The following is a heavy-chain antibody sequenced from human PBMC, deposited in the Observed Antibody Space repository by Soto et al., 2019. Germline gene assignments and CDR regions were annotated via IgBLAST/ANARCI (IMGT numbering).Heavy chain of an antibody. CDR1: GGSFSGYY. CDR3: AREYSSGWYVAFDI. Sequence: SETLSLTCAVHGGSFSGYYWSWIRQPPGKGLEWIGEINHSGSTNYNPSLKSRVTISVDTSKNQFSLKLSSVTAADTAVYYCAREYSSGWYVAFDIWGQGTVVTVSS. J-gene: IGHJ3*02. D-gene: IGHD6-19*01. CDR2: INHSGST. V-gene: IGHV4-34*01.